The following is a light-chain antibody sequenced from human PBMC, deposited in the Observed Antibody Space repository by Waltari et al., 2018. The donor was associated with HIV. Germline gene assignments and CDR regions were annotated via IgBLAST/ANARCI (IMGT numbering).Light chain of an antibody. CDR1: NLARTS. CDR2: DDS. Sequence: SYVLTPPPSVSVAPGKPARIPSAGTNLARTSLHWYQQKPGQAPVLVNYDDSDRPTGIPERFSGSNSGNTATLTISRVEAGDEADYYCQVWDSSSDHAVFGGGTQLTVL. CDR3: QVWDSSSDHAV. V-gene: IGLV3-21*04. J-gene: IGLJ7*01.